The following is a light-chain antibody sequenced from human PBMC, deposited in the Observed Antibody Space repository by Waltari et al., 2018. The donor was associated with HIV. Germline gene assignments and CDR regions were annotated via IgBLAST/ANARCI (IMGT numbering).Light chain of an antibody. J-gene: IGKJ2*01. CDR3: QQRTNLPPYT. Sequence: DIVMTQSPDSLAVSLGERATINCKSSQSVLYSSNNINYLASYQQKPGQPPKLLIYWASTTESWVPDRFSGSGSGTDFILTISSLEPEDFAVYYCQQRTNLPPYTFGQGTKLEVK. CDR1: QSVLYSSNNINY. CDR2: WAS. V-gene: IGKV4-1*01.